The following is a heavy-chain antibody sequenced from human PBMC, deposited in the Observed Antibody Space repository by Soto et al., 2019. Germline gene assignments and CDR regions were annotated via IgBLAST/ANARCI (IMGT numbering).Heavy chain of an antibody. Sequence: QVQLQESGPGLVKPSGTLSLTCAVSSGSISSSNWWSWVRQPPGKGLEWIGGIYHSGSTNYNPSLSSRVTISVDKSRDQFSLKLSSVPAAATAVHYCARVGCSGGSCLEPFDYWGQRTLVTVSS. CDR3: ARVGCSGGSCLEPFDY. J-gene: IGHJ4*02. V-gene: IGHV4-4*02. CDR2: IYHSGST. D-gene: IGHD2-15*01. CDR1: SGSISSSNW.